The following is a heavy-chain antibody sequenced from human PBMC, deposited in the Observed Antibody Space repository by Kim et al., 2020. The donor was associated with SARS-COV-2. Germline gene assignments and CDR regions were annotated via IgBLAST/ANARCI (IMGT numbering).Heavy chain of an antibody. D-gene: IGHD2-8*01. Sequence: SETLSLTCTVSGGSISSSSYYWGWIRQPPGKGLEWIGSIYYSGSTYYNPSLKSRVTISVDTSKNQFSLKLSSVTAADTAVYYCAILWVLGDIWGQGTMVTVSS. CDR2: IYYSGST. J-gene: IGHJ3*02. V-gene: IGHV4-39*01. CDR1: GGSISSSSYY. CDR3: AILWVLGDI.